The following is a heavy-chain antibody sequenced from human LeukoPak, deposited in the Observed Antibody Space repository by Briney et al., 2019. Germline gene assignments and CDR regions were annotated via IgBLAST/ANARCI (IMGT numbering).Heavy chain of an antibody. CDR2: IYPGDSDT. J-gene: IGHJ6*04. CDR3: ARRVRLGYCSSTSCPEDGMDV. V-gene: IGHV5-51*01. CDR1: GYIFTSYW. Sequence: GESLKISCKGSGYIFTSYWIGWVRQMPGKGLEWMGIIYPGDSDTRYSPSFQGQVTISADKSISTAYLQWSSLKASDTAMYYCARRVRLGYCSSTSCPEDGMDVWGKGTTVTVSS. D-gene: IGHD2-2*01.